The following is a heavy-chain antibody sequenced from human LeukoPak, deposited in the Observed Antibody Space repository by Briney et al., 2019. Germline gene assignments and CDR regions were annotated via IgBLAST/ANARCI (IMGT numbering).Heavy chain of an antibody. V-gene: IGHV3-74*01. Sequence: GGSLRLSCAASGFTFSSYWMHWVRQAPGKGLVWVSRINSDGSSTSYADSVKGRFTISRDNAKNTLYLQMNSLRAEDTALYYCAKDGTYYYDSSGYWGYFDYWGQGTLVTVSS. CDR1: GFTFSSYW. D-gene: IGHD3-22*01. J-gene: IGHJ4*02. CDR3: AKDGTYYYDSSGYWGYFDY. CDR2: INSDGSST.